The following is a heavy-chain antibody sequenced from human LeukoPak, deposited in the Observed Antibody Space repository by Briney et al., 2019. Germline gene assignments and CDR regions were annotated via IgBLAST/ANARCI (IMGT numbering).Heavy chain of an antibody. Sequence: QPGRSLRLSCAASGFTFDDYAMHWVRQAPGEGLEGVSGISWNSGSIGYADSVKGRFTISRDNAKNSLYLQMNSLRAEDTALYYCAKDIWGSSGHPGGVDIWGQGTMVTVSS. J-gene: IGHJ3*02. V-gene: IGHV3-9*01. CDR1: GFTFDDYA. CDR3: AKDIWGSSGHPGGVDI. D-gene: IGHD3-16*01. CDR2: ISWNSGSI.